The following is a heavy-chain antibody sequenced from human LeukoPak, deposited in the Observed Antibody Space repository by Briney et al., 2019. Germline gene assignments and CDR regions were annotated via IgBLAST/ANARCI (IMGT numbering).Heavy chain of an antibody. CDR1: GFTFSTSG. D-gene: IGHD4-23*01. V-gene: IGHV3-30*18. Sequence: GGSLRLSCAASGFTFSTSGMHGVRQAPGKGLEWVAVISYDGSNKYYADYVKGRFTISRDNSKNTLYLQMNSLSAEDTAVYYCAKGPYGGPDYWGQGTLVTVSS. CDR3: AKGPYGGPDY. J-gene: IGHJ4*02. CDR2: ISYDGSNK.